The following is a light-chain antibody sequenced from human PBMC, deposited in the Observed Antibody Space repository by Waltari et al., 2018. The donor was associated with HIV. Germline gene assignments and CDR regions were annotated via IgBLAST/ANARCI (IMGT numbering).Light chain of an antibody. J-gene: IGLJ2*01. CDR2: DVS. CDR3: SSYAGSNNWVV. Sequence: QSALTQPPSASGSPGQSATIPCTGTSSDVGGYKYVSWSQQPPGKAPKPMIYDVSKRPSGVPDRFSGSKSGNTASLTVSGLQAEDEADYYCSSYAGSNNWVVFGGGTKLTVL. V-gene: IGLV2-8*01. CDR1: SSDVGGYKY.